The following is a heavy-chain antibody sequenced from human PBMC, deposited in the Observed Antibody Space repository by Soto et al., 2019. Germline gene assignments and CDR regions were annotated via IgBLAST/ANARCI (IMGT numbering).Heavy chain of an antibody. CDR3: AKDMGGIAPYYFDY. V-gene: IGHV3-33*03. CDR2: IWYDGSNK. Sequence: GGSLRLSCAASGLTFSTYAMHWVRQAPGKGLEWVAVIWYDGSNKKYADSVKGRFTISRDNSKNSLYLQMNSLTTEDTAFYYCAKDMGGIAPYYFDYWGQGTLVTVSS. CDR1: GLTFSTYA. J-gene: IGHJ4*02. D-gene: IGHD6-13*01.